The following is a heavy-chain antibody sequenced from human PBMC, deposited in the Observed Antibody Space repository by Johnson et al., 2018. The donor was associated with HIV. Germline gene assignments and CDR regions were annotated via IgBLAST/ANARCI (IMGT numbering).Heavy chain of an antibody. CDR1: GFIFSDYY. CDR2: IYSGGST. CDR3: ANLVADYDSSGDAFDI. Sequence: VQLVESGGVLVKPGGSLRLSCAASGFIFSDYYMSWIRQAPGKGLEWVSVIYSGGSTYYADSVKGRFTISRDNSKNTLYLQMNSLGAEDTAVYYCANLVADYDSSGDAFDIWGQGTMVTVSS. V-gene: IGHV3-66*02. J-gene: IGHJ3*02. D-gene: IGHD3-22*01.